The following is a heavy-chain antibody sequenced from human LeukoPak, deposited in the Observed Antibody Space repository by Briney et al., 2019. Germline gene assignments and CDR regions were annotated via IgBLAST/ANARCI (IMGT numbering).Heavy chain of an antibody. Sequence: GESLRLSCAASGFTFSSYWMSWVRQAPGKGLEWVANIKQDGSEKYYVDSVKGRFTISRDNAKNSLYLQMNSLRAEDTAVYYCAREDYNWKQRRGLIDYWGQGTLVTVSS. J-gene: IGHJ4*02. CDR3: AREDYNWKQRRGLIDY. CDR2: IKQDGSEK. D-gene: IGHD1-1*01. CDR1: GFTFSSYW. V-gene: IGHV3-7*01.